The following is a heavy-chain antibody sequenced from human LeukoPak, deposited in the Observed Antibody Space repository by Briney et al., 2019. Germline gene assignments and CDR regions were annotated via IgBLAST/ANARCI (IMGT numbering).Heavy chain of an antibody. CDR1: GYTFTGYY. J-gene: IGHJ6*03. Sequence: ASVKVSCKASGYTFTGYYMHWVRQAPGQGLEWMGWINPNSGGTNYAQKFRGRVTMTRDTSISTAYMELSRLRSDDTAVYYCAVLEDIVVVPAAIHYYYYMDVWGKGTTVTVSS. CDR2: INPNSGGT. CDR3: AVLEDIVVVPAAIHYYYYMDV. V-gene: IGHV1-2*02. D-gene: IGHD2-2*01.